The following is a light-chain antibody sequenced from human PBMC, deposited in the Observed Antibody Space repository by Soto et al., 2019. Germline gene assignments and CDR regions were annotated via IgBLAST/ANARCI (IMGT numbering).Light chain of an antibody. CDR3: QQYGTSALT. Sequence: EIVLTQSPGTLSLSPGERATLSCRASQSVSNSYLAWYQQKPGQAPRLLIYDASRRATGIPDRFRGSGSETDFTLSISRLEPEDFAAYYCQQYGTSALTFGGGTKVEIK. J-gene: IGKJ4*01. V-gene: IGKV3-20*01. CDR2: DAS. CDR1: QSVSNSY.